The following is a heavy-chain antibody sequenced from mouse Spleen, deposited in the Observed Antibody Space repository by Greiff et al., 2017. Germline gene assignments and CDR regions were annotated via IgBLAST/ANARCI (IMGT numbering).Heavy chain of an antibody. D-gene: IGHD2-3*01. V-gene: IGHV5-9*04. CDR3: ARQGGYDGYYYAMDY. CDR1: GFTFSSYT. J-gene: IGHJ4*01. CDR2: ISSGGGNT. Sequence: EVQLVESGGGLVKPGGSLKLSCAASGFTFSSYTMSWVRQTPAKRLEWVATISSGGGNTYYPDSVKGRFTISRDNARNTLYLQMSSLRSEDTAMYYCARQGGYDGYYYAMDYWGQGTSVTVSS.